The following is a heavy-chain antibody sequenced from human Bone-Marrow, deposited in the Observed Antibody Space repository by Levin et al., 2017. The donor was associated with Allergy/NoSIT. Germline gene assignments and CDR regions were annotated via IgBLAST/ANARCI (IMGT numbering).Heavy chain of an antibody. D-gene: IGHD3-3*01. J-gene: IGHJ4*02. CDR1: GFTFSDYE. Sequence: GESLKISCAASGFTFSDYEMNWVRQAPGKGLEWVSYISSSGNTIYYADSVKGRFSISRDNAKNSLYLQMNSLRAEDTAVHYCARDPTINDFWSGYPPDYWGQGTLVTVSS. CDR2: ISSSGNTI. CDR3: ARDPTINDFWSGYPPDY. V-gene: IGHV3-48*03.